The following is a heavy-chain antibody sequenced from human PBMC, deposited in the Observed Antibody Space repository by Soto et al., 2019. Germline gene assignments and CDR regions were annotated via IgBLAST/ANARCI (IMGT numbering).Heavy chain of an antibody. CDR2: IYWDDDM. J-gene: IGHJ6*02. CDR1: GFSLTTSGVG. D-gene: IGHD3-10*01. V-gene: IGHV2-5*02. CDR3: EHKSLVPFGMDV. Sequence: QITLKESGPTLVKPTQTLTLTCTFSGFSLTTSGVGVGWIRQPPGKALEWLALIYWDDDMRYSPSLKNRLTITKHTSRNQVVLTLIDLDPVDTATYYCEHKSLVPFGMDVLGQGTTVTVAS.